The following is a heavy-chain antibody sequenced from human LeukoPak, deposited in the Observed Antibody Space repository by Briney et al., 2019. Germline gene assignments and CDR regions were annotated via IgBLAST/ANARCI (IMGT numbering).Heavy chain of an antibody. V-gene: IGHV4-59*01. CDR2: MFYNGNT. CDR1: GSSISNYY. CDR3: ARGGNTHGLPILLDD. Sequence: KTSETLSLTCTVSGSSISNYYYNWIGHAPGKGLEWIGYMFYNGNTDYNPSLKSRVTLSMDTSTSQFSLKLTSVTAADTAVYYCARGGNTHGLPILLDDWGQGTLVTVSS. J-gene: IGHJ4*02. D-gene: IGHD4-23*01.